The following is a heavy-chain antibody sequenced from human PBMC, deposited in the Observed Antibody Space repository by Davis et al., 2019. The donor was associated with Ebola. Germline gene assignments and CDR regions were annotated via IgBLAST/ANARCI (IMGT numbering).Heavy chain of an antibody. CDR3: AAYGGTSP. D-gene: IGHD3-16*01. Sequence: MPGGSLRLSCAVSGASLSSHNFWTWVRQSPTKGLEWIGDTHHSGLTNYNPSLKSRVSISVDKSNNHFSLSVSSVTAADTAVYYCAAYGGTSPWGQGTLVTVS. J-gene: IGHJ5*02. CDR1: GASLSSHNF. CDR2: THHSGLT. V-gene: IGHV4-4*02.